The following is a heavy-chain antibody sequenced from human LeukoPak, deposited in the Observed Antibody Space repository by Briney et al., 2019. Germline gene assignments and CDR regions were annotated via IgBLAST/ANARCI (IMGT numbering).Heavy chain of an antibody. CDR3: ARSYYDSSGYNEIDNWFDP. V-gene: IGHV6-1*01. J-gene: IGHJ5*02. CDR2: TYYRSKWYN. Sequence: PSQTLSLTCAISGDSVSSNSAAWNWIRQSPSRGLEWLGRTYYRSKWYNDYAVSVKSRIAINPDTSKNQFSLQLNSVTPEDTAVYYCARSYYDSSGYNEIDNWFDPWGQGTLVTVSS. CDR1: GDSVSSNSAA. D-gene: IGHD3-22*01.